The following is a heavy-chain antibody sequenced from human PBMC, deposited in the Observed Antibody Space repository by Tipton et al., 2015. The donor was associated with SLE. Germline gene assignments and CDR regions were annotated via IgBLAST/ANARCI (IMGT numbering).Heavy chain of an antibody. Sequence: SLRLSCTASGFTLSSYWMTWVRQAPGKGLEWVANIKQDGSETYYVDSVRGRFTISRDNARKSLYLQMSSLRAEDTAVYYCARGAPGSAAAERFDYWGQGTLVTVSS. CDR2: IKQDGSET. CDR3: ARGAPGSAAAERFDY. V-gene: IGHV3-7*01. D-gene: IGHD6-13*01. CDR1: GFTLSSYW. J-gene: IGHJ4*02.